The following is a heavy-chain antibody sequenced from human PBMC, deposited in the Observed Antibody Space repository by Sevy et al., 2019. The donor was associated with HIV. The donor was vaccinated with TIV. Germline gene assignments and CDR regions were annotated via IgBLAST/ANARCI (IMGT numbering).Heavy chain of an antibody. CDR1: GFTFNTYS. D-gene: IGHD5-18*01. CDR3: ARDGGYTYGRPYSFDS. V-gene: IGHV3-48*02. Sequence: GGSLRLSCAASGFTFNTYSMNWVHQAPGKGLEWVSYISASSHHIYYGDSVKGRFTISRDNAENSLYLQMNSLRDEDTAVYYCARDGGYTYGRPYSFDSWGQGTLVTVSS. J-gene: IGHJ4*02. CDR2: ISASSHHI.